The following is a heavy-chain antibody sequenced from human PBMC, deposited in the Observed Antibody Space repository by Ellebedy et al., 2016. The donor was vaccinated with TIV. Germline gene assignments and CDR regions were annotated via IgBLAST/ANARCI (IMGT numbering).Heavy chain of an antibody. J-gene: IGHJ4*02. Sequence: SETLSLTXTVSGDSFKSYYWSWIRQPAGKGLEWIGRIYSSGSKSYNPSLKSRVTLSIDTPNNQLSLILSSVTAADTAVYYCAKDLTWGDSSDYYDYWGQGTLVIVSS. CDR3: AKDLTWGDSSDYYDY. CDR1: GDSFKSYY. CDR2: IYSSGSK. D-gene: IGHD3-22*01. V-gene: IGHV4-4*07.